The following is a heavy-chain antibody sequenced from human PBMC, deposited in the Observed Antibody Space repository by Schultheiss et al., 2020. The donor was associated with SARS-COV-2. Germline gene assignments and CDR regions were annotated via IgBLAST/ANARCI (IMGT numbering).Heavy chain of an antibody. Sequence: GESLKISCGASGFTVNSNYMTWVRQAPGKGLEWVAVFFTGGGTYYADSVKGRFTISRDTSKNTLYLQMNSLRAEDTAVFYCARGDYGDYEWYYYYGMDVWGQGTTVTVSS. V-gene: IGHV3-66*02. D-gene: IGHD4-17*01. CDR2: FFTGGGT. CDR1: GFTVNSNY. J-gene: IGHJ6*02. CDR3: ARGDYGDYEWYYYYGMDV.